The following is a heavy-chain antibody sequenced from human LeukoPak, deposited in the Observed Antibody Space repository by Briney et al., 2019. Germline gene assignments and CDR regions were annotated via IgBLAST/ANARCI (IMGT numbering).Heavy chain of an antibody. Sequence: PGRSLRLSCAASGFTFSSFAMHWVRQAPGKGLEWVAVISYDGSHKDYADSVKGRFTISRDNSKNTLYLQMNSLRAEDTAVYYCARAWDTVMVPGPFDYWGQGTLVTVSS. CDR2: ISYDGSHK. CDR3: ARAWDTVMVPGPFDY. J-gene: IGHJ4*02. CDR1: GFTFSSFA. D-gene: IGHD5-18*01. V-gene: IGHV3-30*01.